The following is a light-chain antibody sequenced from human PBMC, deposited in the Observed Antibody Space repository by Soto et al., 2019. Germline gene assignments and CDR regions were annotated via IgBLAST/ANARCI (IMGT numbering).Light chain of an antibody. CDR2: DAS. CDR3: QQSDSLPIT. CDR1: QDISNY. J-gene: IGKJ5*01. Sequence: DIQMTQSPSSLSASVGDRVTITCRASQDISNYLNWYQQRPGKAPKLLIYDASNLDRGVPSRFSGTRSGTHFTIAITSLQPEDVATYYCQQSDSLPITFGQGTRLEI. V-gene: IGKV1-33*01.